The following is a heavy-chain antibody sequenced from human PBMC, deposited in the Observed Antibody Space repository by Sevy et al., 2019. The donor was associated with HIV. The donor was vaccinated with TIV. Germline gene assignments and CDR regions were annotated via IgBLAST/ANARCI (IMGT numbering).Heavy chain of an antibody. V-gene: IGHV1-69*10. CDR3: ARGSYYYDSSGYYSLWEY. J-gene: IGHJ4*02. CDR1: GGTFSSYA. D-gene: IGHD3-22*01. CDR2: IIPILRIA. Sequence: VKVSCKASGGTFSSYAISWVRQAPGQGLERTGRIIPILRIANYAQKFQGRVTINADKSTSTACMELSSLRSEDTVVYYCARGSYYYDSSGYYSLWEYWGQGTLVHVSS.